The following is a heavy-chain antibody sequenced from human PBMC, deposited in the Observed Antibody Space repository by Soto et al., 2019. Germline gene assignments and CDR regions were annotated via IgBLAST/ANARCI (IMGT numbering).Heavy chain of an antibody. CDR2: IKDDGSEK. CDR1: GFTFSGYW. CDR3: ARDGYCSGGRCYRRNDY. Sequence: EVQLVESGGGLVQPGGSLRLCCAASGFTFSGYWMTWARQAPGKGLEWVAQIKDDGSEKFYVDSVKGRFTISRDNADNLLYLQMNSLRAEDTAVYFCARDGYCSGGRCYRRNDYWGQGTLVIVSS. V-gene: IGHV3-7*01. D-gene: IGHD2-15*01. J-gene: IGHJ4*02.